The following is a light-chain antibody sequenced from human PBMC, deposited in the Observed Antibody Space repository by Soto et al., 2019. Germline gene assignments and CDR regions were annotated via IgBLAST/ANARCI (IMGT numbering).Light chain of an antibody. V-gene: IGKV3D-20*01. CDR2: DAS. Sequence: EIVLTQSPATLSLSPGESATLSCGASQSVSSNSLAWYQQKPGLAPRLLIYDASRRATGIPDRFSGSGSGTDFSLTISRLEPEDFAVYYCQQYDTSLRTFGHGTKV. CDR1: QSVSSNS. J-gene: IGKJ1*01. CDR3: QQYDTSLRT.